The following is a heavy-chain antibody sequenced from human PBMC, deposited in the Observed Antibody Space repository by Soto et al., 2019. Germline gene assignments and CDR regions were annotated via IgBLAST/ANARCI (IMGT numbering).Heavy chain of an antibody. CDR1: GFKFSDYY. V-gene: IGHV3-11*01. CDR3: ARANYGEDY. J-gene: IGHJ4*02. CDR2: ISASGDNI. Sequence: GGSLRLSCAASGFKFSDYYMTWVRQAPGKGLEWVSYISASGDNINYPDSLRGRFTISRDNSKNTLYLQMNNLRAEDTAIYYCARANYGEDYWGQGTLVTVSS. D-gene: IGHD4-17*01.